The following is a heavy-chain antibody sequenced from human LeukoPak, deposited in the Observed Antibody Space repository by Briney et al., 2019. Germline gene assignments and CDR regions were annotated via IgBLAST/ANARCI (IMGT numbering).Heavy chain of an antibody. V-gene: IGHV3-9*01. CDR1: GFMFEDYA. D-gene: IGHD5-12*01. CDR3: AKDREMVATMENVYDY. CDR2: ISWNSGSI. J-gene: IGHJ4*02. Sequence: GRSLRLSCAASGFMFEDYAMHWVRQVPGKGLEWVSGISWNSGSIDYAESVKGRFTIARDNAKNSLYLQMNSLRVEDTALYYCAKDREMVATMENVYDYWGQGTLVTVSS.